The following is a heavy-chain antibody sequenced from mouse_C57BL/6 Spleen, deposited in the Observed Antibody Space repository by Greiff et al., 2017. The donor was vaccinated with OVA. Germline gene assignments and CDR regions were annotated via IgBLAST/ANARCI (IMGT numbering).Heavy chain of an antibody. CDR3: ARHEERTYYSNYHAMDY. V-gene: IGHV1-62-2*01. CDR2: FYPGSGSI. J-gene: IGHJ4*01. D-gene: IGHD2-5*01. CDR1: GYTFTEYT. Sequence: QVQLQQSGAELVKPGASVKLSCKASGYTFTEYTIHCVKQRSGQGLEWIGWFYPGSGSIKYNEKFKDKATLTADKSSSTVYMELSRLTSEDSAVYFCARHEERTYYSNYHAMDYWGQGTSVTVSS.